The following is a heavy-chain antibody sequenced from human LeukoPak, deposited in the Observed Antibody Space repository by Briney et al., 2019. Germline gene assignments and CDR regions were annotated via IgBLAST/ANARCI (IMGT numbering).Heavy chain of an antibody. CDR1: GFTFSSYA. Sequence: PGGSLRLSCAASGFTFSSYAMHWVRQAPGKGLEWVAVISYDGSNKYYADSVKGRFTISRDNSKNTLYLQMNSLRAEDTAVYYCARAGKQNAFDIWGQGTMVTVSS. V-gene: IGHV3-30-3*01. CDR2: ISYDGSNK. J-gene: IGHJ3*02. CDR3: ARAGKQNAFDI.